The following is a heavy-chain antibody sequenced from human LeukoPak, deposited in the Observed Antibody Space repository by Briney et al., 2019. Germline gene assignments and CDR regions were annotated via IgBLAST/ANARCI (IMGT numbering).Heavy chain of an antibody. CDR2: IKQDGSEK. CDR3: ARDNPIEGPLDAFDI. V-gene: IGHV3-7*01. J-gene: IGHJ3*02. CDR1: GFTFSSYW. Sequence: SGGSLRLSCAASGFTFSSYWMSWVRQAPGKGLEWVANIKQDGSEKYYVDSVKGRFTISRDNAKNSLYLQMNSLRAEDTAVYYCARDNPIEGPLDAFDIWGQGTMVTVSS. D-gene: IGHD1-14*01.